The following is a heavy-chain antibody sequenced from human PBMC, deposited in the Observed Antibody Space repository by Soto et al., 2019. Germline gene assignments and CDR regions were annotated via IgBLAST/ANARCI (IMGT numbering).Heavy chain of an antibody. D-gene: IGHD3-10*01. J-gene: IGHJ5*02. Sequence: QVQLQESGTGLVKPSQTLSLLCTVSCASISRGRYYWTWIRHHPGKVPVWNGYIYNSGTTFYNPSVGSLVSMSSDAAKKQFSLELRSVTVADPAVYYCAGEPIATPRGGTQVDPWGQGSLVTVSS. CDR2: IYNSGTT. CDR3: AGEPIATPRGGTQVDP. V-gene: IGHV4-31*01. CDR1: CASISRGRYY.